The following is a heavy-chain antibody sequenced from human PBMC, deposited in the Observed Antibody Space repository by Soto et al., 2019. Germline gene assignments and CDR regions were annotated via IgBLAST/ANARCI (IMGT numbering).Heavy chain of an antibody. Sequence: QVQLVQSGAEVKKPGSSVKVSCKASGGTFSSYAISWVRQAPGQGLEWMGGIIPIFGTANYAQKFQGRVTITADESTSTAYMELSSLRSEDTAVYYCATNLWAYGSGSYPHDYWGQGPLVTVSS. D-gene: IGHD3-10*01. J-gene: IGHJ4*02. CDR2: IIPIFGTA. CDR1: GGTFSSYA. CDR3: ATNLWAYGSGSYPHDY. V-gene: IGHV1-69*12.